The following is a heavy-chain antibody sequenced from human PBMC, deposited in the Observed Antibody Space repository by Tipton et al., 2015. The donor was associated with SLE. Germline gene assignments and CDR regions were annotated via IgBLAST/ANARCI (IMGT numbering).Heavy chain of an antibody. CDR3: ARGTKLGNHYYYYYMDV. Sequence: TLSLTCTVSGGSIGRYFWSWIRQPPGKGLEWIGCIYHTGIAYYNPSLKSRVTISVDTSKNQFSLKLTSVTAADTAFYYCARGTKLGNHYYYYYMDVWGKGTTVTVSS. CDR1: GGSIGRYF. J-gene: IGHJ6*03. V-gene: IGHV4-59*01. CDR2: IYHTGIA. D-gene: IGHD7-27*01.